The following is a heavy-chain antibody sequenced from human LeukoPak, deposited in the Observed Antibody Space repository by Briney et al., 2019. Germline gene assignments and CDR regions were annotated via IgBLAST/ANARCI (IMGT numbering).Heavy chain of an antibody. CDR1: GYTFTSYD. J-gene: IGHJ4*02. Sequence: ASVKVSCKASGYTFTSYDINWVRQATGQGLEWMGWVNPNSGNTGYAQKFQGRVTMTRNTSISTAYMELSSLRSEDTAVYYCAKDRERVLRSTSCSYDYWGQGTLVTVSS. CDR3: AKDRERVLRSTSCSYDY. V-gene: IGHV1-8*01. D-gene: IGHD2-2*01. CDR2: VNPNSGNT.